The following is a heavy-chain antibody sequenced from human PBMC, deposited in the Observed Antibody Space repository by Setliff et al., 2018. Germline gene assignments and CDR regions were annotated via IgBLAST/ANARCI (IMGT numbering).Heavy chain of an antibody. D-gene: IGHD3-10*01. CDR2: INQDGSEK. Sequence: GSLRLSCAASGFTFNSFWMGWVRQAPGKGLEWVANINQDGSEKYYVDSVKGRSTISRDNARNSLYLQMNSLRAEDTAVYYCARVWFGNMDVWGKGTTVTVSS. J-gene: IGHJ6*03. CDR3: ARVWFGNMDV. V-gene: IGHV3-7*03. CDR1: GFTFNSFW.